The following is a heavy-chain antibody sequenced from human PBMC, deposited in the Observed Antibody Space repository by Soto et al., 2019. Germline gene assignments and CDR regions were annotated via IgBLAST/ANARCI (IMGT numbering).Heavy chain of an antibody. V-gene: IGHV3-30-3*01. CDR3: ARDAAAESIAARPGKEKVFDP. CDR2: ISYDGSNK. Sequence: QVQLVESGGGVVQPGRSLRLSCAASGFTFSSYAMHWVRQAPGKGLEWVAVISYDGSNKYYADSVKGRFTIPRDNSKNTLYLQMNSLRAEDTAVYYCARDAAAESIAARPGKEKVFDPWGQGTLVTVSS. D-gene: IGHD6-6*01. J-gene: IGHJ5*02. CDR1: GFTFSSYA.